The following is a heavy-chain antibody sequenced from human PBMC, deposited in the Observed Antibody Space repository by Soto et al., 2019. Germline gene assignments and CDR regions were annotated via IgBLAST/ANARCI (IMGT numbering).Heavy chain of an antibody. D-gene: IGHD4-17*01. J-gene: IGHJ6*02. CDR2: IIPIFGTA. CDR3: ARGSTVTTNYYYSYGMDV. V-gene: IGHV1-69*12. CDR1: GGTFSSYA. Sequence: QVQLVQSGAEVKKPGSSVKVSCKASGGTFSSYAISWVRQAPGQGLEWMGGIIPIFGTANYAQKFQGRVTITADESTSTAYMELSSLRSEDTAVYYCARGSTVTTNYYYSYGMDVWGQGTTVTVSS.